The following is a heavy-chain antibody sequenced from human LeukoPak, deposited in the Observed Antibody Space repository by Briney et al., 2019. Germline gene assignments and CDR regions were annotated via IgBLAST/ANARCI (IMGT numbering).Heavy chain of an antibody. J-gene: IGHJ4*02. CDR3: ARKSVVRGKMYSSSWYYFDY. V-gene: IGHV4-34*01. CDR2: INHSGST. CDR1: GGSFSGYY. D-gene: IGHD6-13*01. Sequence: PSETLSLTCAVYGGSFSGYYWSWIRQPPGKGLEWIGEINHSGSTNYNPSLKSRVTISVDTSKNQFSLKLSSVTAADTAVYYCARKSVVRGKMYSSSWYYFDYWGQGTLVTVSS.